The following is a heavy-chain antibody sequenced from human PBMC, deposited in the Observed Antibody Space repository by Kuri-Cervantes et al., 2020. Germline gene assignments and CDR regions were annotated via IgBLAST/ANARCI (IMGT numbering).Heavy chain of an antibody. CDR3: AKSSRQWLRAFDI. Sequence: GGSLRLSCAASGFTFSSYAMSWVRQAPGKGLEWVSAISGSGGGTYYADSVKGRFTISRDNSKNTLYLQMNSLRAEDTAVYYCAKSSRQWLRAFDIWGQGTMVTVSS. D-gene: IGHD6-19*01. CDR2: ISGSGGGT. CDR1: GFTFSSYA. V-gene: IGHV3-23*01. J-gene: IGHJ3*02.